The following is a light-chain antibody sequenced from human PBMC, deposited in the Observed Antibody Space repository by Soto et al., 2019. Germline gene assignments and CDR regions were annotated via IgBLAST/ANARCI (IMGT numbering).Light chain of an antibody. V-gene: IGLV1-40*01. Sequence: QSVLTQPPSVSGAPGQRVTISCTGSSSNIGAGHDVHWYQQRPGTAPILLIYGNGNRPSGVPDRFSGSKSGTSASLAITGLQADDEADYYCQSYDSSLSGSEVFGTGTKVTVL. CDR1: SSNIGAGHD. CDR3: QSYDSSLSGSEV. CDR2: GNG. J-gene: IGLJ1*01.